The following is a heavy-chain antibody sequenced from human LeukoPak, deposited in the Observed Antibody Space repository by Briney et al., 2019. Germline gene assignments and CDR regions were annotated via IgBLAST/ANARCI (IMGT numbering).Heavy chain of an antibody. D-gene: IGHD2-21*02. CDR2: IYYSGST. CDR1: GGSISIYY. V-gene: IGHV4-59*01. Sequence: SETLSLTCTVSGGSISIYYWSWIRQPPGKGLEWIGYIYYSGSTNYNPSLKSRVTISVDTSKNQFSLKLSSVTAADTAVYYCARGGYCGGDCHYYYYGMDVWGQGTTVTVSS. CDR3: ARGGYCGGDCHYYYYGMDV. J-gene: IGHJ6*02.